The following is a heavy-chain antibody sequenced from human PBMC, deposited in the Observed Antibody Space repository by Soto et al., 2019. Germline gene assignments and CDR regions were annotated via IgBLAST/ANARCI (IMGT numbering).Heavy chain of an antibody. Sequence: SETLSLTCSVSGGSISGYYWSWIRQPPGKGLEWIGFIYVTGGTNYNPSLESRVTISADTSKNQFSMKLSSVTAADSAVYYCARKDSSSWSGNWFDPWGQGTLVTVSS. CDR2: IYVTGGT. D-gene: IGHD2-2*01. CDR1: GGSISGYY. V-gene: IGHV4-59*01. CDR3: ARKDSSSWSGNWFDP. J-gene: IGHJ5*02.